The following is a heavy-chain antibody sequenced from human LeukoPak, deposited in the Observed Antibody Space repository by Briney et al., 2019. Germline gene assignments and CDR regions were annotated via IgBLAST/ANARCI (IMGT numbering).Heavy chain of an antibody. V-gene: IGHV3-7*05. CDR2: IKQDGTET. Sequence: GGSLRLSCEASGLTFGDYWMTWVRQAPGKRPECVANIKQDGTETHYVDSVKGRFTIFRDNAKNSLSLQMNSLRVEDTAMYYCATYWRYFDWLLLDTWGLGTMVTVSS. CDR3: ATYWRYFDWLLLDT. CDR1: GLTFGDYW. D-gene: IGHD3-9*01. J-gene: IGHJ3*02.